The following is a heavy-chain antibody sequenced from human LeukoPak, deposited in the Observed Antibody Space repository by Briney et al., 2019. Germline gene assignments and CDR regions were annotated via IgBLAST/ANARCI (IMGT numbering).Heavy chain of an antibody. J-gene: IGHJ4*02. CDR2: ISASGSAT. Sequence: PGGSLRLSCAASGFIFSNYGMNWVRQAPGKGLEWVAAISASGSATSYADSVRGRFTISRDDSKSTTYLQMNSLRAEDTAVYYCARAPRGHYADYWGQGTLVTVSS. CDR3: ARAPRGHYADY. CDR1: GFIFSNYG. D-gene: IGHD1-26*01. V-gene: IGHV3-23*01.